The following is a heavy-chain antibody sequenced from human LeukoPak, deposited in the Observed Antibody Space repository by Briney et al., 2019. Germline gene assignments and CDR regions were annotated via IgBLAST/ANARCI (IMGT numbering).Heavy chain of an antibody. CDR2: MNPNSGNT. J-gene: IGHJ6*03. V-gene: IGHV1-8*01. D-gene: IGHD5-12*01. CDR1: GYTFTSYD. Sequence: GASVKVSCKASGYTFTSYDINWVRQATGQGLEWMGWMNPNSGNTGYAQKFQGRVTMTRNTSISTAYMELSSLRSEDTAVYYCARGRNIVATIVYYYYYYMDVWGKGTTVTISS. CDR3: ARGRNIVATIVYYYYYYMDV.